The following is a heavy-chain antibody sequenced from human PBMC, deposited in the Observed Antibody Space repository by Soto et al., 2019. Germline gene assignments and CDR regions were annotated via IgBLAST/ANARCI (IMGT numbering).Heavy chain of an antibody. Sequence: QVQLVQSGAEVKKPGASVKVSCKASGYTFTSYGISWVRQAPGQGLEWMGWISAYNSNINYAQKLQGRVTMTTDTSTGNAYLELRSLRPDDTAVYYCARRDFWTGYYLDYWGQGTLVTVSS. D-gene: IGHD3-3*01. CDR2: ISAYNSNI. CDR1: GYTFTSYG. V-gene: IGHV1-18*01. J-gene: IGHJ4*02. CDR3: ARRDFWTGYYLDY.